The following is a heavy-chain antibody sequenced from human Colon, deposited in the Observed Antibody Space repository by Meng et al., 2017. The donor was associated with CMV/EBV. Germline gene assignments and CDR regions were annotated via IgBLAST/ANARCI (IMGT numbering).Heavy chain of an antibody. CDR3: ARDRTTLGYCGGGSCSGGPPDF. V-gene: IGHV3-23*01. D-gene: IGHD2-15*01. Sequence: GESLKISCAASGFTFSSYAMSWVRQAPGKGLEWVSAISGSGGSTYYADSVKGRFTISRDNSRDTLYLLMNNLRADDTAIYYCARDRTTLGYCGGGSCSGGPPDFWGQGTLVTVSS. CDR1: GFTFSSYA. CDR2: ISGSGGST. J-gene: IGHJ4*02.